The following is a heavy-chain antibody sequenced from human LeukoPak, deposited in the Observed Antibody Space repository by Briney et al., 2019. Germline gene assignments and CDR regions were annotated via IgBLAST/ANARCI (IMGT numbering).Heavy chain of an antibody. Sequence: SETLSLTCTVSGGSISSYYWSWIRQPPGKGLEWIGYIYYSGSTNYNPSLKSRVTISVDTSKNQFSLKLSSVTAADTAVYYCARDRFRDGYSFFDYWGQGTLVTVSS. CDR1: GGSISSYY. CDR2: IYYSGST. CDR3: ARDRFRDGYSFFDY. J-gene: IGHJ4*02. V-gene: IGHV4-59*01. D-gene: IGHD5-24*01.